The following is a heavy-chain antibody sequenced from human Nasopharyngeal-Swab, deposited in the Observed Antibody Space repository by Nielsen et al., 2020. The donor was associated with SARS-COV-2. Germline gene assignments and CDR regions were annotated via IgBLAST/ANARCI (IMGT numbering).Heavy chain of an antibody. V-gene: IGHV3-23*01. D-gene: IGHD2-2*01. Sequence: GGSLRLSCAASGFTFSSYAMSWVRQAPGKGLEWVSAISGSGGSTYYADSVKGRFTISRDNSKNTRYLQMNSLRAEDTAVYYCAKWYQVTTDAFDIWGQGKMVNGSS. CDR3: AKWYQVTTDAFDI. CDR2: ISGSGGST. CDR1: GFTFSSYA. J-gene: IGHJ3*02.